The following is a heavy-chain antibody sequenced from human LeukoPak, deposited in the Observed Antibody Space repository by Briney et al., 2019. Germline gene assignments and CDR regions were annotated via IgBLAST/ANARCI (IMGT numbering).Heavy chain of an antibody. CDR2: IYTSRST. D-gene: IGHD2-2*01. CDR3: ERLFSSTSWHPTRGYYYMDV. V-gene: IGHV4-4*09. Sequence: SETLSLTCTVSVGSISSYYWSWMRQPPPKGGDGSGYIYTSRSTKYNPSLKSRGTISVDTSKNQFSLKLSSVTAADTAVYYCERLFSSTSWHPTRGYYYMDVWGKGTTVTVSS. J-gene: IGHJ6*03. CDR1: VGSISSYY.